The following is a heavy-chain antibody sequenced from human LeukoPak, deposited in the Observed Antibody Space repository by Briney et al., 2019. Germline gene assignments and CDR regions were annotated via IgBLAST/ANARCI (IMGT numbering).Heavy chain of an antibody. D-gene: IGHD6-13*01. Sequence: GGSLRLSCAASGFRFDDYAMHWVRQAPGKGLEWVSGISWDSAAIGYADSVRGRFTLSRDNAKNSLFLQMSSLRVEDTALYYCTKRARMGIAAAGDGFHIWGQGTMVAVSS. CDR1: GFRFDDYA. CDR2: ISWDSAAI. CDR3: TKRARMGIAAAGDGFHI. V-gene: IGHV3-9*01. J-gene: IGHJ3*02.